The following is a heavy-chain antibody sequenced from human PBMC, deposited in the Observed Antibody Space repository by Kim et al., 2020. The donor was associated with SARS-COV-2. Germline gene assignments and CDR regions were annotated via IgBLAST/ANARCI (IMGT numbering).Heavy chain of an antibody. V-gene: IGHV1-46*01. Sequence: TYAQKFQGRVTMTRDTSTSTVYMDLSSLRSEDTAVYYCARGHSSGPSFDYWGQGTLVTVSS. CDR3: ARGHSSGPSFDY. J-gene: IGHJ4*02. D-gene: IGHD6-19*01.